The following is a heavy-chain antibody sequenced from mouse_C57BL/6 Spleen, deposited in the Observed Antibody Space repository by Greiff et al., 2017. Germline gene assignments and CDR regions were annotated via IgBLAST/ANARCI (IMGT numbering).Heavy chain of an antibody. CDR2: IDPSDGYT. J-gene: IGHJ3*01. CDR3: ARGGTAQAWFAY. CDR1: GYTFTSYW. Sequence: QVQLQQPGAELVKPGASVKLSCKASGYTFTSYWMQWVKQRPGQGLEWIGEIDPSDGYTNYNQKFKGKATLTVAPSSSTAYRQLSSLTSEDSAVDYCARGGTAQAWFAYWGQGTLVTVSA. D-gene: IGHD3-2*02. V-gene: IGHV1-50*01.